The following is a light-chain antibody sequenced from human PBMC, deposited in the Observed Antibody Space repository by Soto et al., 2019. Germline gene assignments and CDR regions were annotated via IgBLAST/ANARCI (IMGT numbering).Light chain of an antibody. CDR1: SSDVGGYNY. CDR2: DVN. V-gene: IGLV2-14*03. CDR3: SSYTTSSTPVV. J-gene: IGLJ2*01. Sequence: QSALTQSASVSGSPGQSIIISCTGTSSDVGGYNYVSWYQHHPGKAPKLIIYDVNNQPSGVSNRFSGSKSGNTASLTISGLQAEDEADYYCSSYTTSSTPVVFGGGTKLTVL.